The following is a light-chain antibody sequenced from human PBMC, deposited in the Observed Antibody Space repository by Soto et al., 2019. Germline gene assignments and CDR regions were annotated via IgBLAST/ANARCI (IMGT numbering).Light chain of an antibody. Sequence: DIQMTQSPSSLSASVGDRVTITCRASQRISSYLNWYQQKPGKAPKLLIYAASSLQSGGPSMFSGSGPGTDFTFTISSLQPEDFATYYCQQSYSTPPYTFVQGTKLEIK. CDR3: QQSYSTPPYT. J-gene: IGKJ2*01. CDR2: AAS. V-gene: IGKV1-39*01. CDR1: QRISSY.